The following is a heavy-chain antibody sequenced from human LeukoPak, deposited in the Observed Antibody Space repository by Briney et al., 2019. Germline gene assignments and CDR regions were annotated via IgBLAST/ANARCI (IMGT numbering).Heavy chain of an antibody. Sequence: PGGSLRLSCAASGFTFSSYAMHWVRQAPGKGLEWVAVISYDGSNKYYADSVKGRFTISRDNSQNTLYLQMNSLRAEDTAVYYCAKPRVRGASYFDYWGQGTLVTVSS. V-gene: IGHV3-30-3*01. CDR3: AKPRVRGASYFDY. CDR1: GFTFSSYA. D-gene: IGHD3-10*01. J-gene: IGHJ4*02. CDR2: ISYDGSNK.